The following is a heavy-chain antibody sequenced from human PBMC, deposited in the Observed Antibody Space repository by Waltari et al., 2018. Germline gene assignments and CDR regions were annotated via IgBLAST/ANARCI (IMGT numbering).Heavy chain of an antibody. V-gene: IGHV4-38-2*01. CDR3: AGRIAAAGTGWFDP. J-gene: IGHJ5*02. CDR1: GYSISSGYY. Sequence: QVQLQESGPGLVKPSETLSLTCAVSGYSISSGYYWGWIRQPPGKGLEWSGSIYHSGSTYYNPSLKSRVTISVDTSKNQFSLKLSSVTAADTAVYYCAGRIAAAGTGWFDPWGQGTLVTVSS. D-gene: IGHD6-13*01. CDR2: IYHSGST.